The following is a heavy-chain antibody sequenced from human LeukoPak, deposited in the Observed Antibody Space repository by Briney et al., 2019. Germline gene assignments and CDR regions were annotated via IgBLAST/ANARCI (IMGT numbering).Heavy chain of an antibody. Sequence: ASVKVSCKASGYTFTSYGISWVRQAPGQGLEWMGWISAYNGNTNYAQKLQGRVTMTTDTSTSTAYMELRSLRSDDTAVYYCTRGPHIAVADPYNWFDPWGQGTLVTVSS. CDR2: ISAYNGNT. CDR1: GYTFTSYG. V-gene: IGHV1-18*01. D-gene: IGHD6-19*01. J-gene: IGHJ5*02. CDR3: TRGPHIAVADPYNWFDP.